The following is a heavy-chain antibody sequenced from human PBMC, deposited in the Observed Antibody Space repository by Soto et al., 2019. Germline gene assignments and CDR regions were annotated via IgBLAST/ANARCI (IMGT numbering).Heavy chain of an antibody. D-gene: IGHD3-10*01. CDR2: ISSSSSYI. V-gene: IGHV3-21*01. CDR1: GFTFSSYS. J-gene: IGHJ4*02. Sequence: GGSLRLSCAASGFTFSSYSMNWVRQAPGKGLEWVSSISSSSSYIYYADSVKGRFTISRDNAKNSLYLQMNSLRAEDTAVYYCARGLLWFGELLNPRIDYWGQGTLVTVSS. CDR3: ARGLLWFGELLNPRIDY.